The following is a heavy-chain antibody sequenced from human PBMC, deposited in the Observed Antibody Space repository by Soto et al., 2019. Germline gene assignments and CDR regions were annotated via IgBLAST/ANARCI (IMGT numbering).Heavy chain of an antibody. J-gene: IGHJ4*02. CDR2: IIPIFGTA. CDR1: GGTFSSYA. CDR3: ARADPEMATMCV. Sequence: QVQLVQSGAEVKKPGSSVKVSCKASGGTFSSYAISWVRQAPGQGLEWMGGIIPIFGTANYAQKFQGRVTITADKAASTAYMELSSVRSADTAVYYFARADPEMATMCVWGQGTPVIVSS. D-gene: IGHD5-12*01. V-gene: IGHV1-69*06.